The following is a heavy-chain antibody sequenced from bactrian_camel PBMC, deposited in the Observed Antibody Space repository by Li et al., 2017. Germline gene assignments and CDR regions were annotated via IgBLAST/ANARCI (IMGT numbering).Heavy chain of an antibody. CDR1: GFTFSDHT. V-gene: IGHV3S6*01. CDR2: IDSDGGAT. CDR3: TKANYYADYGITY. Sequence: HVQLVESGGGLVQPGGSLRLSCAASGFTFSDHTMTWVRQAPGKGLESVSRIDSDGGATYYSDSVIGRFTISRDNAKNTLYLQLNRLKTEDTAMYYCTKANYYADYGITYWGQGTQVTVS. J-gene: IGHJ4*01. D-gene: IGHD4*01.